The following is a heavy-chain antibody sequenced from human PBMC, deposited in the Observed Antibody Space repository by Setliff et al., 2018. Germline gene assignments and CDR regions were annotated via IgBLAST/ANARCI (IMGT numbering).Heavy chain of an antibody. D-gene: IGHD2-8*01. V-gene: IGHV1-18*01. CDR2: ISAYSGNT. CDR3: SRLVRFCTKTACQRLSGGEF. J-gene: IGHJ4*02. CDR1: GYTFSNYG. Sequence: ASVKVSCKASGYTFSNYGITWVRQAPGQGLEWMGWISAYSGNTKYAQKLQGRVTMTTDTSTTTAYLELRSLTSDDTAVYYCSRLVRFCTKTACQRLSGGEFWGQGTLVTVSS.